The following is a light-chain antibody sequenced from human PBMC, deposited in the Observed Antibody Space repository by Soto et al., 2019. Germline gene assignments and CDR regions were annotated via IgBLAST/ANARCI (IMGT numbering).Light chain of an antibody. CDR3: QHYRTS. V-gene: IGKV3-20*01. CDR1: QSVSSSY. Sequence: EIVLTQSPGTLPLSPGERATLSCRASQSVSSSYLAWYQQKPGQAPRLLIYGASSRATGIPDRFSGSGSGTDFTLTITRLEPEDFAVYYCQHYRTSFGGGTKVEIK. J-gene: IGKJ4*01. CDR2: GAS.